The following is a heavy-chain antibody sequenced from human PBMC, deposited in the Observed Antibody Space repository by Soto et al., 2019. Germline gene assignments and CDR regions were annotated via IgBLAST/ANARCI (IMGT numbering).Heavy chain of an antibody. CDR1: GGSISSYY. J-gene: IGHJ5*02. D-gene: IGHD2-8*01. CDR2: IYYSGST. CDR3: ARHIMDGFPFDP. Sequence: PSETLSLTCTVSGGSISSYYWSWIRQPPGKGLEWIGYIYYSGSTNYNPSLKSRVTISVDTSKNQFSLKLSSVTAADTAVYYCARHIMDGFPFDPWGQGTLVTVSS. V-gene: IGHV4-59*08.